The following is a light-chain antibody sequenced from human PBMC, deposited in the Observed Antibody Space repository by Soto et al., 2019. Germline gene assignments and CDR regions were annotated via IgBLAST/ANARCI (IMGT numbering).Light chain of an antibody. V-gene: IGKV3-15*01. CDR3: QQYNNWPPLT. J-gene: IGKJ4*01. Sequence: IVITQSPATLSGSPGERGRACCRVTQSVLSNLAWYQQKPGQAPRLLIYGASTRATAIPPRFSGSGSGTEFTLTISSLQSGDSAVYYCQQYNNWPPLTFGGGTKVDI. CDR2: GAS. CDR1: QSVLSN.